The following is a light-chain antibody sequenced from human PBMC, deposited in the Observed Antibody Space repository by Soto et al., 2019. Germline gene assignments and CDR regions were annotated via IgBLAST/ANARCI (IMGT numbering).Light chain of an antibody. V-gene: IGLV1-40*01. CDR1: SSNIGADFD. Sequence: QSVLTQPPSVSGAPGQRVTTSCTGSSSNIGADFDVHWYHHLPGTAPKLLISHNNNRPSGVPDRFSGSKSGTSASLAITGLQADDEAVYYCQSRDSSLSSSWVFGGGTKVTVL. J-gene: IGLJ3*02. CDR3: QSRDSSLSSSWV. CDR2: HNN.